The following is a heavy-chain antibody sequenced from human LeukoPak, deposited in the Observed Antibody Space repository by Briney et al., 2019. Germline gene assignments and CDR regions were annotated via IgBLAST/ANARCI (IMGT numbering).Heavy chain of an antibody. D-gene: IGHD3-10*01. CDR1: GFTFSSYS. V-gene: IGHV4-30-4*08. CDR2: IYYSGST. CDR3: ARLDSGSYVGY. Sequence: LRLSCAASGFTFSSYSMSWIRQPPGKGLEWIGYIYYSGSTYYNPSLKSRVTISVDTSKNQFSLKLSSVTAADTAVYYCARLDSGSYVGYWGQGTLVTVSS. J-gene: IGHJ4*02.